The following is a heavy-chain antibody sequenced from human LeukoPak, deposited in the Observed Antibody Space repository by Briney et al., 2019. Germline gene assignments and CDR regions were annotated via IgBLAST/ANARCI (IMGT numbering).Heavy chain of an antibody. CDR2: INHSGST. J-gene: IGHJ4*02. D-gene: IGHD3-10*01. CDR1: GGSFSGYY. CDR3: ARDRILRGSGSFTGDY. Sequence: SETLSLTCAVYGGSFSGYYWSWIRQPPGKGLEWIGEINHSGSTNYNPSLKSRVTISVDTSKNQFSLKLSSVTAADTAVYYCARDRILRGSGSFTGDYWGQGTLVTVSS. V-gene: IGHV4-34*01.